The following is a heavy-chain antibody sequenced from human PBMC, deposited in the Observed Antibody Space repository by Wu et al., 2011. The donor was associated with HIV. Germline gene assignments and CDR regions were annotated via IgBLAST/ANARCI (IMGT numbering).Heavy chain of an antibody. CDR3: ATAAVWYFDL. D-gene: IGHD4-17*01. V-gene: IGHV1-24*01. CDR2: FDPEDGET. J-gene: IGHJ2*01. Sequence: QVQVVQSGAEAKKPGSSVKVSCKASGGSFSSYAVSWVRQAPGKGLEWMGGFDPEDGETIYAQKFQGRVTMTEDTSTDTAYMELSSLRSEDTAVYYCATAAVWYFDLWGRGTLVTVSS. CDR1: GGSFSSYA.